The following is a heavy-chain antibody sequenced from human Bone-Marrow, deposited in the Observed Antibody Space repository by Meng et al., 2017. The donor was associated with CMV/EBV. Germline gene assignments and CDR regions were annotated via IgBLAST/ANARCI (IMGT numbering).Heavy chain of an antibody. Sequence: SCAASGFTFRRYEMNWVRQAPGKGLEWVSYISSSDSTIYYADSVKGRITVSRDNAKNSVFLQMSSLRVEDTAVYYCARGGRQITMIETILPDLFDLWGQGKMVNVAS. CDR1: GFTFRRYE. CDR3: ARGGRQITMIETILPDLFDL. V-gene: IGHV3-48*03. D-gene: IGHD3-22*01. J-gene: IGHJ3*01. CDR2: ISSSDSTI.